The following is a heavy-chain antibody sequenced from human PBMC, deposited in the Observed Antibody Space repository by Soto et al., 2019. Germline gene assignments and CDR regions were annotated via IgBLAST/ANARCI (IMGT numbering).Heavy chain of an antibody. CDR2: IDPSDSYT. J-gene: IGHJ3*02. Sequence: PGESLKISCNGSGYSFTSYWISWVRQMPGKGLEWMGRIDPSDSYTNYSPSFQGHVTISADKSISTAYLQWSSLKASDTAMYYCARHAMYSSGWWGAFDIWSQGTMVTVSS. CDR1: GYSFTSYW. D-gene: IGHD6-19*01. CDR3: ARHAMYSSGWWGAFDI. V-gene: IGHV5-10-1*01.